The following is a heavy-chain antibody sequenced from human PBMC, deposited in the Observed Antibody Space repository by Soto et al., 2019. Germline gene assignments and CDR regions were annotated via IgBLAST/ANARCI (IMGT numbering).Heavy chain of an antibody. J-gene: IGHJ6*02. V-gene: IGHV3-13*01. Sequence: GESLKISCAASGFTFSSYDMHWVRQATGKGLEWVSAIGTAGDTYYPGSVKGRFTISRENAKNSLYLQMNSLRAGDTAVYYCARSSVYSSSASGMDVWGQGTTVTVSS. CDR1: GFTFSSYD. D-gene: IGHD6-13*01. CDR2: IGTAGDT. CDR3: ARSSVYSSSASGMDV.